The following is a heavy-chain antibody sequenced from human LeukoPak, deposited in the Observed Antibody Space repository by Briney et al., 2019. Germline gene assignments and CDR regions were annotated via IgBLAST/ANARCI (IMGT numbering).Heavy chain of an antibody. Sequence: ASVKVSCKASGYTFTSYGISWVRQAPGQGLEWMGWISAYNGNTNYAQKLQGRVTMTTDTSTSTAYMELSSLRSEDTAVYYCARDPLFCSGGSCIPYYYGLDVWGKGTTVTVSS. CDR3: ARDPLFCSGGSCIPYYYGLDV. D-gene: IGHD2-15*01. CDR1: GYTFTSYG. J-gene: IGHJ6*04. CDR2: ISAYNGNT. V-gene: IGHV1-18*04.